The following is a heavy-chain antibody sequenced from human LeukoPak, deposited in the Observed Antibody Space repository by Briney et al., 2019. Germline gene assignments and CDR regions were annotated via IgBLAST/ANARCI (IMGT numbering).Heavy chain of an antibody. J-gene: IGHJ4*02. D-gene: IGHD5-12*01. CDR2: VYTSGST. Sequence: SETLSLTCTVSGGSISSYYWSWIRQPAGKGLEWIGRVYTSGSTKYNPSLKSRVTISVDMSKNQFSLKLSSVTAADTSVYYCARGIGYDWRSYFDCWGQGTLVTVSS. CDR3: ARGIGYDWRSYFDC. V-gene: IGHV4-4*07. CDR1: GGSISSYY.